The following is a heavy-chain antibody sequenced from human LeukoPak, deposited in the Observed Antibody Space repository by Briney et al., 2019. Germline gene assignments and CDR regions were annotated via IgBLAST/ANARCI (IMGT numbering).Heavy chain of an antibody. CDR2: ISAYNGNT. D-gene: IGHD3-22*01. Sequence: ASVKVSCKASGYTFTSYGISWVRQAPGQGLEWMGWISAYNGNTNYAQKLQGRVTMTTDTSTSTAYMELRSLRSDDTAVYYCARDRSTLTYYYDSSGYPNPLFDYWGQGTLATVSS. CDR1: GYTFTSYG. V-gene: IGHV1-18*01. CDR3: ARDRSTLTYYYDSSGYPNPLFDY. J-gene: IGHJ4*02.